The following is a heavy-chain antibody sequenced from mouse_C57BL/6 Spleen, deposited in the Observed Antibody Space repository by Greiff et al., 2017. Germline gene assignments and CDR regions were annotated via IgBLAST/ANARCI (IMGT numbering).Heavy chain of an antibody. CDR3: ARYRGYYVAMDY. V-gene: IGHV1-50*01. J-gene: IGHJ4*01. Sequence: VQLQQPGAELVKPGASVKLSCKASGYTFTSYWMQWVKQRLGQGLEWIGEIDPSDSYTNYNQKFKGKATLTVDTSSSTAYMQLSSLTSEDSAVYYCARYRGYYVAMDYWGQGTSVTVSS. D-gene: IGHD2-3*01. CDR1: GYTFTSYW. CDR2: IDPSDSYT.